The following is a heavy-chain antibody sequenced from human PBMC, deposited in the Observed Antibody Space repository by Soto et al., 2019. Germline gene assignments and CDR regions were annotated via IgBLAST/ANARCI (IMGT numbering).Heavy chain of an antibody. J-gene: IGHJ4*02. CDR3: VRDWDY. CDR2: IKQDGSEK. V-gene: IGHV3-7*01. Sequence: GGSLRLSCVASGFMFTSNWMSWVRQAPGKGLGWVANIKQDGSEKYYVDSVKGRFTISRDNAKNSLDLHMDSLRVEDTAVYYCVRDWDYWGQGIQVTVSS. CDR1: GFMFTSNW.